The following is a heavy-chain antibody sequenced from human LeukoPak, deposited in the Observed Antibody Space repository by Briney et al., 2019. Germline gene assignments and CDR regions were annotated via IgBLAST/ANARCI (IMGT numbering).Heavy chain of an antibody. Sequence: PSETLSPTGAVYGGSFSGYYWSWIRHPPGKGREWIGEINHSGSTNYTPSLKSPVTISVDTSKNQFSLKLSSVTAADTAVYYCARGPSYSSSWYSYWGQGTLVTVSS. CDR3: ARGPSYSSSWYSY. J-gene: IGHJ1*01. CDR2: INHSGST. D-gene: IGHD6-13*01. CDR1: GGSFSGYY. V-gene: IGHV4-34*01.